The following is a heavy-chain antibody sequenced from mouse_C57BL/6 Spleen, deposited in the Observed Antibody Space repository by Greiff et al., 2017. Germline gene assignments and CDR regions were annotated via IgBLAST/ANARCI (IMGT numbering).Heavy chain of an antibody. D-gene: IGHD1-1*01. CDR3: ASTVVAPGYFDY. Sequence: QVQLKQSGAELAKPGASVKLSCKASGYTFTSYWMHWVKQRPGQGLEWIGYINPSSGYTKYNQKFKDKATLTADKSSSTAYMQLSSLTYEDSAVYYCASTVVAPGYFDYWGQGTTLTVSS. CDR2: INPSSGYT. J-gene: IGHJ2*01. V-gene: IGHV1-7*01. CDR1: GYTFTSYW.